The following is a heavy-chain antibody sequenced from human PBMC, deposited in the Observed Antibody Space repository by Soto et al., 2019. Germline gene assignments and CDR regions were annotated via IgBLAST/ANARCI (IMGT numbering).Heavy chain of an antibody. CDR2: VFPIVGRL. V-gene: IGHV1-69*01. D-gene: IGHD3-16*01. J-gene: IGHJ4*02. CDR3: ALIKPITGVY. Sequence: QVQLEQSGAEVKKPGSSVKVSCKTFGGTFSSYIISWVRQAPGQGLEWMGGVFPIVGRLNYAQRFQGRVTVTADESTTTAYLEVHRLTSEDTALYYCALIKPITGVYWGQGTLVIVSS. CDR1: GGTFSSYI.